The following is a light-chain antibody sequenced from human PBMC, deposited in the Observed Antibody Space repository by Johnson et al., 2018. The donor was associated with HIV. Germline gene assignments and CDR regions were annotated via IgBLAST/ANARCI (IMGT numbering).Light chain of an antibody. V-gene: IGLV1-51*01. CDR1: SSNIGNNY. Sequence: QSVLTQPPSVSAAPGQKVAISCSGSSSNIGNNYVSWYQQLPGTAPKLLIYDNNKRPSGIPDRFSGSKSGTSATLGITGLQTGAEADYYCGTWASRLVGVFGTGTKVTVL. CDR2: DNN. CDR3: GTWASRLVGV. J-gene: IGLJ1*01.